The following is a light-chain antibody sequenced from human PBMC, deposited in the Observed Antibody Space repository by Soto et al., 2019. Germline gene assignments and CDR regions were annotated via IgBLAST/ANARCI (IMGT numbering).Light chain of an antibody. J-gene: IGKJ4*01. Sequence: AIQMTQSPSSLYASVGDRVTITCRASQGIRNDLGWYQQKPGKAPKLLIYAASSLQSGVPSRFIGSGSGTDFTLTISSRQPEDFATYYCLQDYNYPITFGGGTKVEIK. CDR1: QGIRND. V-gene: IGKV1-6*01. CDR2: AAS. CDR3: LQDYNYPIT.